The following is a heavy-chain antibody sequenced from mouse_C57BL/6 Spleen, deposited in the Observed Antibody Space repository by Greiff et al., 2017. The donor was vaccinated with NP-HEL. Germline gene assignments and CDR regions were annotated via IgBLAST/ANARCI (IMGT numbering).Heavy chain of an antibody. CDR2: ISSGSSTI. D-gene: IGHD2-4*01. CDR1: GFTFSDYG. V-gene: IGHV5-17*01. J-gene: IGHJ3*01. CDR3: ARNYDYDGPWFAY. Sequence: EVKVVESGGGLVKPGGSLKLSCAASGFTFSDYGMHWVRQAPEKGLEWVAYISSGSSTIYYADTVKGRFTISRDNAKNTLFLQMTSLRSEDTAMYYCARNYDYDGPWFAYWGQGTLVTVSA.